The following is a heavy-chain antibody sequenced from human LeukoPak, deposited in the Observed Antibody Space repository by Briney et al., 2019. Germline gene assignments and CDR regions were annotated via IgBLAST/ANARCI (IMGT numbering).Heavy chain of an antibody. Sequence: AGGSLRLSCAASGFTFSTYAMHWVRQAPGKGLEWVAFIRYDGGNKYYADSVKGRFTISRDNSKNTLYLQMNSLGAEDTAVYYCAKGGYDILGYMDVWGKGTTVTVSS. CDR1: GFTFSTYA. CDR2: IRYDGGNK. CDR3: AKGGYDILGYMDV. V-gene: IGHV3-30*02. J-gene: IGHJ6*03. D-gene: IGHD3-9*01.